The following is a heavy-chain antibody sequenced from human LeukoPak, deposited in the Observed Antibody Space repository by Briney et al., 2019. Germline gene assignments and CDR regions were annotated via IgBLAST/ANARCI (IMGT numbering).Heavy chain of an antibody. CDR3: ARDFTTFGEHEFDY. CDR1: GFTFSSYA. V-gene: IGHV3-21*01. CDR2: ISSSSSYI. D-gene: IGHD3-10*01. J-gene: IGHJ4*02. Sequence: KSGGSLRLSCAASGFTFSSYAMSWVRQVPGKGLEWVSSISSSSSYIYYADSVKGRFTISRDNAKNSLYLQMNSLRAEDTAVYYCARDFTTFGEHEFDYWGQGTLVTVSS.